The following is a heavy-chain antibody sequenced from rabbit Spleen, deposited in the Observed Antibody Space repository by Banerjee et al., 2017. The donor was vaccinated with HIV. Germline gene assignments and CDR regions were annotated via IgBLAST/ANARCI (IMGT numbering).Heavy chain of an antibody. J-gene: IGHJ6*01. D-gene: IGHD8-1*01. CDR2: IEPIFGNT. CDR1: GFDFSNYG. Sequence: QEQLVESGGGLVQPGGSLKLSCKASGFDFSNYGVSRVRQAPGKGLEWIGYIEPIFGNTYYANWVNGRFTISKTSSTTVTLQMTSLTVADTATYFCARDSGSSFSSYGMDLWGPGTLVTVS. CDR3: ARDSGSSFSSYGMDL. V-gene: IGHV1S39*01.